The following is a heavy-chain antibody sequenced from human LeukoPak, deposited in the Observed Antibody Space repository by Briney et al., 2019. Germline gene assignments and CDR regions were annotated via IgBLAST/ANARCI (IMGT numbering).Heavy chain of an antibody. Sequence: PGRSLSLACAASAFTFSSYGMNWVRQAPGKGLEWVSVIYSGGSIYYADSVKGRFTISRDNSKNTLYLQMNSLRAEDTAVYYCARVDRGYYFFEYYYMDVWGKGTTVTISS. CDR2: IYSGGSI. V-gene: IGHV3-66*01. D-gene: IGHD3-22*01. CDR3: ARVDRGYYFFEYYYMDV. J-gene: IGHJ6*03. CDR1: AFTFSSYG.